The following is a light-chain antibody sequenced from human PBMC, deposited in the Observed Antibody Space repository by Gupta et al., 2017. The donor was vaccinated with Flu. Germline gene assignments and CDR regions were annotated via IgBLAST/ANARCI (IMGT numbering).Light chain of an antibody. CDR2: KAS. CDR3: QKYDLYPLT. J-gene: IGKJ4*01. CDR1: QPISNW. V-gene: IGKV1-5*03. Sequence: PSSLSASVGDTVPITCRASQPISNWFAWYQQKPGKAPNLLIYKASTLQTGVPSRFSGSGSGTDFTLTINNLQPEDFATYYCQKYDLYPLTFGGGTRVVIK.